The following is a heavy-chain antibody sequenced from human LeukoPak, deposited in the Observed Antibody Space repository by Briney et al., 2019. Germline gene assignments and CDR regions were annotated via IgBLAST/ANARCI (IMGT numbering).Heavy chain of an antibody. V-gene: IGHV4-39*01. D-gene: IGHD4/OR15-4a*01. CDR3: ARHDPRVPIFDY. CDR1: GGSISSSSYY. Sequence: SETLSLTCTVSGGSISSSSYYWGWIRQPPGRGLEWIGSIYYSGSTYYNPSLKSRVTISVDTSKNQFSLKLSSVTAADTAVYYCARHDPRVPIFDYWGQGTLVTVSS. CDR2: IYYSGST. J-gene: IGHJ4*02.